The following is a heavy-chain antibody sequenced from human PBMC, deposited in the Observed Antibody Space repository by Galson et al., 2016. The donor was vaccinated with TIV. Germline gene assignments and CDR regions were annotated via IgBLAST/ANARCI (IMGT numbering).Heavy chain of an antibody. D-gene: IGHD2-2*01. Sequence: SLRLSCAASGFTFSDYWMHWVRQAPGKGLVWVSHISSDGKTTTFADSVQGRFTNSRDNAKNTVLRQMNSLKSEDTAVFYCARVGCSTANCTTYDALDIWGQGTMVTVSS. J-gene: IGHJ3*02. CDR2: ISSDGKTT. CDR3: ARVGCSTANCTTYDALDI. CDR1: GFTFSDYW. V-gene: IGHV3-74*03.